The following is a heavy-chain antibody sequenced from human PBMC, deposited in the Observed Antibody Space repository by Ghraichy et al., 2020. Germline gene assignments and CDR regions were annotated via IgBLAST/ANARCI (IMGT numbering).Heavy chain of an antibody. V-gene: IGHV3-23*01. CDR2: ISGSGDTT. CDR1: EFTFSSYA. D-gene: IGHD1-26*01. Sequence: LSLTCAASEFTFSSYAMTWVRQAPGKGLEWVSTISGSGDTTYYPDSVKGRFTISRDNSKNTLSLQMNSLRVEDTAVYYCARDPSGAWELQYHFDYWGQGTLVSVSS. J-gene: IGHJ4*02. CDR3: ARDPSGAWELQYHFDY.